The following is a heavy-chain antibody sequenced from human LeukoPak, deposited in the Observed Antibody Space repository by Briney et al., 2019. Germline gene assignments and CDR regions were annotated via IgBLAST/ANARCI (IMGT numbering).Heavy chain of an antibody. J-gene: IGHJ4*02. CDR3: VRVRSAGIDY. CDR1: GFTVSNNY. Sequence: GGSLRLSCAASGFTVSNNYMSWVRQAPGKGLEWVSVIYSGGNTYYADSVKGRFTISRDNSKNTLYLQMNSLRAEDTAMYYCVRVRSAGIDYWGQGTLVTVSS. V-gene: IGHV3-53*01. CDR2: IYSGGNT.